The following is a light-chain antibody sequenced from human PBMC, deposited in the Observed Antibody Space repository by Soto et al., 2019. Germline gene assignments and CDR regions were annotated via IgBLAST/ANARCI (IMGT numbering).Light chain of an antibody. J-gene: IGKJ3*01. CDR3: QHYHGLSS. CDR2: DAS. V-gene: IGKV1-39*01. CDR1: QSIGTN. Sequence: DIQMTQSPSSLSASVGDRVTITCRASQSIGTNLNWYHQKPGKAPNLLIYDASSLQSGVPSRFSGSGSGTEFSLSISSLQPGDFGTYYCQHYHGLSSFGPGTKVEMK.